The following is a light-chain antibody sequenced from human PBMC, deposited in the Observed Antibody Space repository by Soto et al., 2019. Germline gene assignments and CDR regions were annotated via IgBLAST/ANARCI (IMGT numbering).Light chain of an antibody. Sequence: ALTQPASVSGSPGQSITISCTGTSSDIGGYNYVSWYQQHPGKAPKLMIYDVSNRPSGVSSRFSGSKSGNTASLTISGLQAEDEADYYCCSNTTRSTHVFRTGTKATVL. CDR3: CSNTTRSTHV. V-gene: IGLV2-14*01. CDR1: SSDIGGYNY. CDR2: DVS. J-gene: IGLJ1*01.